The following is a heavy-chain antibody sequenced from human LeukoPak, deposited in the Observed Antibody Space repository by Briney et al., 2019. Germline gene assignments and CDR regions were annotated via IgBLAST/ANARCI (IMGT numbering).Heavy chain of an antibody. CDR2: IYYSGST. CDR3: ARGPGYYDSSGYLLYFDY. D-gene: IGHD3-22*01. Sequence: SETLSLTCTVSGGSIISSTYYWGWIRQPPGKGLEWIGSIYYSGSTYYNPSLKSRVTISVDTSKNQFSLKLSSVTAADTAVYYCARGPGYYDSSGYLLYFDYWGQGTLVTVSS. CDR1: GGSIISSTYY. J-gene: IGHJ4*02. V-gene: IGHV4-39*07.